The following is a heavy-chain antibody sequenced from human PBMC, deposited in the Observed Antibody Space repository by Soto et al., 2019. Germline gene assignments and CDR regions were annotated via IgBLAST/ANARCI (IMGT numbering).Heavy chain of an antibody. CDR3: ARDRFFAY. CDR1: GASIRNYY. CDR2: VYESGVT. Sequence: QVQLQESGPGLVKPSEPLSLPCTVSGASIRNYYWSWIRQPPGKGLEWIGSVYESGVTNYNPSLERRVSISIDAAKSQSSLKLTSVTAADAAVYYCARDRFFAYWGQGTLVTVSS. D-gene: IGHD3-16*01. J-gene: IGHJ4*02. V-gene: IGHV4-59*01.